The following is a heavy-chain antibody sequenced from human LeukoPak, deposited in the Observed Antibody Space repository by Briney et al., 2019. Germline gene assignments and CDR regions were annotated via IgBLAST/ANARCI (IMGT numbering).Heavy chain of an antibody. D-gene: IGHD5-24*01. CDR2: IYYSGST. Sequence: SETLSLTCTVSGGSISGYYWSWIRQPPGKGLEWIGYIYYSGSTNYNPSLKSRVTISVDTSKNQFSLKLSSVTAADTAVYYRARDGYNSWGAFDIWGQGTMVTVSS. CDR3: ARDGYNSWGAFDI. J-gene: IGHJ3*02. CDR1: GGSISGYY. V-gene: IGHV4-59*01.